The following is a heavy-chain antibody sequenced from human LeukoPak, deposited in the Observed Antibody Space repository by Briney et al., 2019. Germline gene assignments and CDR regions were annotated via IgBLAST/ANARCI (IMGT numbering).Heavy chain of an antibody. CDR3: ARDMVRGVITGYYFDY. CDR1: GGTFSSYT. D-gene: IGHD3-10*01. CDR2: IIPILGIA. J-gene: IGHJ4*02. V-gene: IGHV1-69*04. Sequence: ASVKVSCKASGGTFSSYTISWVRQAPGQGPEWMGRIIPILGIANYAQKFQGRVTITADKSTSTAYMELSSLRSEDTAVYYCARDMVRGVITGYYFDYWGQGTLVTVSS.